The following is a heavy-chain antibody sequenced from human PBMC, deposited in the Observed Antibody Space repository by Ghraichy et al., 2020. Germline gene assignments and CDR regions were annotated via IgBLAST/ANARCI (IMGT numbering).Heavy chain of an antibody. CDR3: AKNDFWSGYWEFDYFDY. V-gene: IGHV3-23*01. Sequence: GGSLRLSCAASGFTFSSYAMSWVRQAPGKGLEWVSAISGSGGSTYYADSVKGRFTISRDNSKNTLYLQMNSLRAEDTAVYYCAKNDFWSGYWEFDYFDYWGQGTLVTVSS. CDR1: GFTFSSYA. CDR2: ISGSGGST. J-gene: IGHJ4*02. D-gene: IGHD3-3*01.